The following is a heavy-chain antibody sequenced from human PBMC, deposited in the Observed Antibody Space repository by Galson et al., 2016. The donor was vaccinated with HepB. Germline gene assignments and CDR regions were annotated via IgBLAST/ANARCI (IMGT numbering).Heavy chain of an antibody. CDR1: GFTLSSHS. J-gene: IGHJ4*02. CDR3: AMGNSGWPDY. Sequence: SLRLSCAASGFTLSSHSMNWVRQAPGKGLEWVSYITSSSSSIYYADSVKGRFTISRDNAKNSLYLQMNSLRGEDTAVYYCAMGNSGWPDYWGQGVLVTVSS. V-gene: IGHV3-48*01. D-gene: IGHD6-19*01. CDR2: ITSSSSSI.